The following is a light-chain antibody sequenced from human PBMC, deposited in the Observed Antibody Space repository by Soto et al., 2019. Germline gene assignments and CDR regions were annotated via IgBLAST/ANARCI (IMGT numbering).Light chain of an antibody. J-gene: IGKJ3*01. Sequence: DIVMTQSPDSLAVSLGERATINCKSSQSLLYSSNNRNYLAWYQKKPGQPPRLLIYAASTRESGVPDRFSGSGSGTDFTLTISSLQAEDVAVYYCQQYYITPRSFGPGTKVGVK. CDR2: AAS. CDR3: QQYYITPRS. CDR1: QSLLYSSNNRNY. V-gene: IGKV4-1*01.